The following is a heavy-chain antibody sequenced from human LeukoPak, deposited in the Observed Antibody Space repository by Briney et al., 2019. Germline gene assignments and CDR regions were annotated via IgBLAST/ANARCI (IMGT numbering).Heavy chain of an antibody. CDR3: AIPWRYSSSWPFDY. CDR2: INPNSGGT. J-gene: IGHJ4*02. D-gene: IGHD6-13*01. Sequence: ASVKVSCKASGYTFTGYYMHWLRQAPGQGLEWMGRINPNSGGTNYAQKFQGRVTMTRDTSISTAYMELSRLRSDDTAVYYCAIPWRYSSSWPFDYWGQGTLVTVSS. CDR1: GYTFTGYY. V-gene: IGHV1-2*06.